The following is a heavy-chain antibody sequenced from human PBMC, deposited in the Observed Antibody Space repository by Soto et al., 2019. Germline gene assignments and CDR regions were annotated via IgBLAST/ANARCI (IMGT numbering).Heavy chain of an antibody. J-gene: IGHJ4*02. CDR3: ARTGDYYDSGGIFDY. CDR2: VYHSGST. V-gene: IGHV4-4*02. D-gene: IGHD3-22*01. Sequence: SETLSLTCAVSGGSISSSNWWSWVRQPPGKGLEWIGEVYHSGSTNYNPSLKSRVTISVDKSKNQFSLKLSSVTAADTAVYYCARTGDYYDSGGIFDYWGQGTLVTVSS. CDR1: GGSISSSNW.